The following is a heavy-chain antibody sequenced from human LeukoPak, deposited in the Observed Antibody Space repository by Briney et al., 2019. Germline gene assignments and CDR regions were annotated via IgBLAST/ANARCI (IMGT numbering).Heavy chain of an antibody. D-gene: IGHD3-10*01. CDR3: ASSAPNGDYYYHYMDV. CDR2: IYYSGST. J-gene: IGHJ6*03. Sequence: PSETLCLTCTVSGGSISSGDYYWSWIRQPPGKGLERIGYIYYSGSTYYNPSLKSRVTISVDTSKNQFSLKLSSVTAADTAVYYCASSAPNGDYYYHYMDVWGKGTTVTVSS. V-gene: IGHV4-30-4*08. CDR1: GGSISSGDYY.